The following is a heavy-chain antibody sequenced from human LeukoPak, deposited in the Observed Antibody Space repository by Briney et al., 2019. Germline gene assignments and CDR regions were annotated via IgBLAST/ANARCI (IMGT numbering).Heavy chain of an antibody. D-gene: IGHD2-21*02. V-gene: IGHV5-51*01. J-gene: IGHJ4*02. CDR2: IYPGDSDI. CDR1: GYLFTDCW. Sequence: GGSLEISLQGSGYLFTDCWIGWVRQMPGKDLEGVGMIYPGDSDIRYSPSFQGQVTISADKSISTAYLQWSSLKASDAAMYYCARRGYCGGDCYSDYWGQGTLVTVSS. CDR3: ARRGYCGGDCYSDY.